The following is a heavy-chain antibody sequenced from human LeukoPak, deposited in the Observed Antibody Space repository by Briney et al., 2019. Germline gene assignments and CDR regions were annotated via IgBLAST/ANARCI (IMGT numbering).Heavy chain of an antibody. J-gene: IGHJ4*02. CDR1: GFTFSDYY. V-gene: IGHV3-11*04. CDR3: ARVDCSSTSCYEFDY. CDR2: IRSSGSTI. Sequence: NPGGSLRLSCAASGFTFSDYYMSWIRQAPGKGLEWVSYIRSSGSTIYYADSVKGRFPISKDNAKNSLYLQMNSLRAEDTAVYYCARVDCSSTSCYEFDYWGQGTLVTVSS. D-gene: IGHD2-2*01.